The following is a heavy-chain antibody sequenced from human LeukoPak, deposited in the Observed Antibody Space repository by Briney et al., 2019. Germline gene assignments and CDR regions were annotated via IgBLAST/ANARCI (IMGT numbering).Heavy chain of an antibody. CDR2: IYYSGST. Sequence: SQTLSLTCTVSGGSISSGGYYWSRIRQHPGKGLEWIGYIYYSGSTYYNPSLKSRVTISVDTSKNQFSLKLSSVTAADTAVHYCARWARRSPESAFDYWGQGTLVTVSS. CDR1: GGSISSGGYY. D-gene: IGHD1-14*01. J-gene: IGHJ4*02. CDR3: ARWARRSPESAFDY. V-gene: IGHV4-31*03.